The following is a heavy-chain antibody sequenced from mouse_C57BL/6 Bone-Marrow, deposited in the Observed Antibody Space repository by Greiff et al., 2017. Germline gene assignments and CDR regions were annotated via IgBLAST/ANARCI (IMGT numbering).Heavy chain of an antibody. D-gene: IGHD2-3*01. CDR1: GYTFTSYW. V-gene: IGHV1-50*01. CDR2: IDPSDSYT. J-gene: IGHJ1*03. Sequence: QVQLQQPGAELVKPGASVKLSCKASGYTFTSYWMQWVKQRPGQGLEWIGEIDPSDSYTNSNQKFKGKATLTVDKSSSTSYIQHSSLTSEDSAVYYCAREIYGYYAYWYFDVWGTGTTVTVSS. CDR3: AREIYGYYAYWYFDV.